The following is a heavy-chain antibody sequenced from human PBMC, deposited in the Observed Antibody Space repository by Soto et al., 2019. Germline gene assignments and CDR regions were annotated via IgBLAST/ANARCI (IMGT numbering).Heavy chain of an antibody. Sequence: EVQLLDSGGGLVQPGGSLRLSCTASGFTFSTYAMKWVRQAPEKGLEWGSTISGSDGSIYYADSVKGRFTISRDNSKNTLYLQMNSLSAEDTAIYYCAKSPCSGSDTSCYPRYGLDVWGQGTTVTVSS. CDR3: AKSPCSGSDTSCYPRYGLDV. V-gene: IGHV3-23*01. D-gene: IGHD2-2*01. CDR2: ISGSDGSI. J-gene: IGHJ6*02. CDR1: GFTFSTYA.